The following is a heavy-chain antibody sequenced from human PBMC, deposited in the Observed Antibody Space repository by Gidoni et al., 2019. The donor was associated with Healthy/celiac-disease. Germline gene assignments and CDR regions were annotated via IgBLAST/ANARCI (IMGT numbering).Heavy chain of an antibody. Sequence: EVQLGQSGAEVKKPRLSLKISCTASGYSFTCYWIGWVRQMPGKGLEWMGIMYPSDSDTRYSPSFQGQVTISADKAISTAYLQWSSLKASDTAMYYCAVVPGGPSDAFDIWGQGTMVTVSS. CDR3: AVVPGGPSDAFDI. CDR1: GYSFTCYW. D-gene: IGHD3-10*01. V-gene: IGHV5-51*03. CDR2: MYPSDSDT. J-gene: IGHJ3*02.